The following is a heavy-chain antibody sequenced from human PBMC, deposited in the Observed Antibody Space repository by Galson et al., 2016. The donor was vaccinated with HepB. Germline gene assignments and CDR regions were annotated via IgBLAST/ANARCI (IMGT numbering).Heavy chain of an antibody. Sequence: SLRLSCAASGFIFSDNAMSWVRQAPGKGLEWVSAISGRGGRTYYADSVKGRFTISRDNSEDTLYLQMSSLRAEDAAVYYCAQSTLKSPYTSSWYYFHYWGRGTLVTVSS. CDR2: ISGRGGRT. D-gene: IGHD2-2*02. V-gene: IGHV3-23*01. CDR1: GFIFSDNA. CDR3: AQSTLKSPYTSSWYYFHY. J-gene: IGHJ4*02.